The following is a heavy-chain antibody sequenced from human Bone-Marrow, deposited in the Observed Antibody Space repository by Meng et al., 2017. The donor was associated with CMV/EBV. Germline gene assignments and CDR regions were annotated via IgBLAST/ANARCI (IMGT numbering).Heavy chain of an antibody. J-gene: IGHJ5*02. CDR1: GYTFTSYD. D-gene: IGHD2-2*01. V-gene: IGHV1-18*01. CDR3: ARCGLEVVPAYNWFDP. Sequence: ASVKVSCKASGYTFTSYDINWVRQATGQGLEWMGWMNPNSGNTNYAQKLRGRVTMTTDTSTSTAYMELRSLRSDDTAVYYCARCGLEVVPAYNWFDPWGQGTLVTVSS. CDR2: MNPNSGNT.